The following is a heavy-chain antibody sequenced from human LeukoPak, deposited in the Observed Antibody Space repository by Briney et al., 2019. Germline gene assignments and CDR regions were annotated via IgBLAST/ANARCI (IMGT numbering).Heavy chain of an antibody. CDR3: TTDPMIPNSGWFDP. D-gene: IGHD3-10*01. CDR1: GFIFTNAW. J-gene: IGHJ5*02. CDR2: IKNKADGGTI. Sequence: PGGSLRLSCTPSGFIFTNAWMTWVRQAPGKGLEWVGRIKNKADGGTIDYAAPVQGRFTLSRDDSKSTVFLQMNSLKIEDTAVYYCTTDPMIPNSGWFDPWGQGTLVTVSS. V-gene: IGHV3-15*01.